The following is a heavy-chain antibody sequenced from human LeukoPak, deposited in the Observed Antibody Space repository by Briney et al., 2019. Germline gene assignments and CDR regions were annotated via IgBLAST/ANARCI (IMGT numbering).Heavy chain of an antibody. D-gene: IGHD2-2*01. V-gene: IGHV4-4*07. CDR2: LYTSGST. CDR3: ARDLSYPLYYFDY. J-gene: IGHJ4*02. Sequence: PSETLSLTCTVSGGSISSYSWSWIRQPAGKGLEWIGRLYTSGSTNYNPSVTSRVTMSLDTSKNQFSLKMKYVTAADTAVYYCARDLSYPLYYFDYWGQGTLVTVSS. CDR1: GGSISSYS.